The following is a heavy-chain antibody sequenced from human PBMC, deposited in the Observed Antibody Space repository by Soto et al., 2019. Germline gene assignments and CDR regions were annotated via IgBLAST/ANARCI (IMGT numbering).Heavy chain of an antibody. V-gene: IGHV4-30-4*01. J-gene: IGHJ6*02. Sequence: SETLSLTCTVSGGSISSGDYYWSWIRQPPGKGLEWIGYIYYSGSTYYNPSLKSRVTISVGTSKNQFSLKLSSVTAADTAVYYCARLNVDTAMARVRYYYYGMDVWGQGTTVTVSS. CDR2: IYYSGST. D-gene: IGHD5-18*01. CDR1: GGSISSGDYY. CDR3: ARLNVDTAMARVRYYYYGMDV.